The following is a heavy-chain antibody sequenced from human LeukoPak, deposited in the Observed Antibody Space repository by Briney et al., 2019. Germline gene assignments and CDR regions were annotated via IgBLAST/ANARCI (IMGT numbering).Heavy chain of an antibody. V-gene: IGHV5-51*01. CDR3: ARAGYTSSSGVDY. CDR2: IYPGDSDT. Sequence: KRGESLKISCKGSGYSFSSYWIGSVRQMPGKGLEWMGIIYPGDSDTRYSPSLQGQVTISADKSISTAYLQWSSLTASDTAMYYCARAGYTSSSGVDYWGQGTLVTVSS. D-gene: IGHD6-6*01. J-gene: IGHJ4*02. CDR1: GYSFSSYW.